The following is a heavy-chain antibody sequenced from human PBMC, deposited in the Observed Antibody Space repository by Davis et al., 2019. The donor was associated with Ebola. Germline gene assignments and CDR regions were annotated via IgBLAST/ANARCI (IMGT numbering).Heavy chain of an antibody. CDR3: ARDAFSLSRYDTEDH. J-gene: IGHJ4*02. CDR2: ISGTGTST. V-gene: IGHV3-48*03. CDR1: GFTFYRYE. Sequence: PGGSLRLSCAASGFTFYRYEMNWVRQAPGKGLEWVSYISGTGTSTFYADSVKGRFTISRDNARDSLYLQMDRLRVEDTAIYYCARDAFSLSRYDTEDHWGQGTLVTVSS. D-gene: IGHD3-9*01.